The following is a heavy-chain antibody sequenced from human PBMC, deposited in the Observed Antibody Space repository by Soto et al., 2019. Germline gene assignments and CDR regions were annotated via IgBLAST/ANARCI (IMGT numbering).Heavy chain of an antibody. CDR2: ISAYNGNT. V-gene: IGHV1-18*01. CDR1: GYTFTSYG. D-gene: IGHD6-13*01. Sequence: QVQLVQSGAEVKKPGASVKVSCKASGYTFTSYGISWVRQAPGQGLEWMGWISAYNGNTNYAQKLQGRVTMTTDTSTSTAYKELRSLRSDDTAVYYCARDLRRGIAAAAGMDVWGQGTTVTVSS. J-gene: IGHJ6*02. CDR3: ARDLRRGIAAAAGMDV.